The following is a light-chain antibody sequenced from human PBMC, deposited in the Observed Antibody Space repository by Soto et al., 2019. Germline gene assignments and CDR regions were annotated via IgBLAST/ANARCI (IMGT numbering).Light chain of an antibody. J-gene: IGLJ1*01. V-gene: IGLV2-14*01. CDR3: TSYTRDTALV. CDR2: EAS. Sequence: QSALTQPASVSGSRGQSITISCTGTSGDVGTCDYVYWYEHHPGKAPKLFSYEASNRHSRLSTRSSGSKSGSPASLPISGPQAEDEADSHTTSYTRDTALVFGTGTKVTVL. CDR1: SGDVGTCDY.